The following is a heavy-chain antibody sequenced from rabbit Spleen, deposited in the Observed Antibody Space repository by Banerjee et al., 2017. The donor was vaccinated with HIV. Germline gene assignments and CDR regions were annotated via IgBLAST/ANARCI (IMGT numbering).Heavy chain of an antibody. CDR3: ARNFDL. Sequence: QSLEESGGDLVKPGASLTLTCTASGFSFSNSDYMCWVRQAPGKGLDLIGCIYAGDGSTDYTNWVNGRFTISKTSSTTVTLQMTSLTAADTATHFCARNFDLWGQGTLVTVS. CDR1: GFSFSNSDY. V-gene: IGHV1S40*01. CDR2: IYAGDGST. J-gene: IGHJ4*01.